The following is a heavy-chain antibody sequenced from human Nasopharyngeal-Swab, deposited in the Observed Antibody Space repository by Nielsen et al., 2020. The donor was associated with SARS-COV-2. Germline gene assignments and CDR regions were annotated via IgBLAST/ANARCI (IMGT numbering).Heavy chain of an antibody. J-gene: IGHJ4*02. D-gene: IGHD3-22*01. CDR1: GFTFSSYA. CDR3: AKDQGRYYDSRNFDY. CDR2: ISGSGGST. V-gene: IGHV3-23*01. Sequence: GESLKISCAASGFTFSSYAMSWVRQAQGKGLEWVSAISGSGGSTYYADSVKGRFTISRDNSKNTLYLQMNSLRAEDTAVYYCAKDQGRYYDSRNFDYWGQGTLVTVSS.